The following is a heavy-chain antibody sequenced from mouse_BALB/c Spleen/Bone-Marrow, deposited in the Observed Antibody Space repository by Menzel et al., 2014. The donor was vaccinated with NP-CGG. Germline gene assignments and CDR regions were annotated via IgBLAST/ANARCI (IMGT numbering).Heavy chain of an antibody. CDR2: ISSGGSYT. V-gene: IGHV5-9-4*01. CDR1: GLTFSSYA. Sequence: EVHLVESGGGLVKPGGSLKLSCAASGLTFSSYAMSWVRQSPEKRLEWVAEISSGGSYTYYPDTVTGRFTISRDNAKNTLYLEMSSLRSEDTAMYYCARGGNYLDCWGQGTTLTVSS. J-gene: IGHJ2*01. CDR3: ARGGNYLDC.